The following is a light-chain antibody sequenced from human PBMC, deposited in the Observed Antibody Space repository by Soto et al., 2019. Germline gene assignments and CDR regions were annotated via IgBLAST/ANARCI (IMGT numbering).Light chain of an antibody. CDR1: QSVSSSY. V-gene: IGKV3-20*01. CDR2: GAS. J-gene: IGKJ1*01. CDR3: QQYGSSPTWT. Sequence: ESVLTQSPGTLALSPCERATLSCSAGQSVSSSYLAWYQQKPGQAPRLLIYGASSRATGIPDRFSGSGSGTDFTLTISRLEPEDFAVYYCQQYGSSPTWTFGQGTKVDIK.